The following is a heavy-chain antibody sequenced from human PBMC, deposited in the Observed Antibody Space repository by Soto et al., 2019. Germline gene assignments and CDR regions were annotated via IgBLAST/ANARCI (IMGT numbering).Heavy chain of an antibody. V-gene: IGHV1-46*03. CDR2: INPSGGST. CDR1: GYSFTSYY. Sequence: GASVKVSCTASGYSFTSYYMHWVRQAPGQGLEWMGIINPSGGSTSYAQKFQGRVTMTRDTSTSTVYMELSSLRSEDTAVYYCARAGVLLWFGELLFGNYYYMDVWGKGTTVTVSS. J-gene: IGHJ6*03. CDR3: ARAGVLLWFGELLFGNYYYMDV. D-gene: IGHD3-10*01.